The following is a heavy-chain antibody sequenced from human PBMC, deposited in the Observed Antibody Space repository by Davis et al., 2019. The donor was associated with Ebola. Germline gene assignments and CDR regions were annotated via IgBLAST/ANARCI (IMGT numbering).Heavy chain of an antibody. CDR1: GYSFSSYW. CDR3: ARGDSSGYSLARPFEY. CDR2: IYPGDSDT. J-gene: IGHJ4*02. D-gene: IGHD3-22*01. V-gene: IGHV5-51*01. Sequence: GESLKISCKGSGYSFSSYWIGWVRQMLGKGLEWLGIIYPGDSDTRYSPSFQGQVTISADKSINNAYLQWSSLKASDTAMYYCARGDSSGYSLARPFEYWGQGTLVTVSS.